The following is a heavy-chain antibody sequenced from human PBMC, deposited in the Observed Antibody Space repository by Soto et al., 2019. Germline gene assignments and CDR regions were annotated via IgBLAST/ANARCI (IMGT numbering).Heavy chain of an antibody. D-gene: IGHD5-12*01. CDR3: AKDLPLGGGYDWRVPGGYFDY. V-gene: IGHV3-30*18. J-gene: IGHJ4*02. CDR1: GFTFSSYG. CDR2: ISYDGSNK. Sequence: GGSLRLSCAASGFTFSSYGMHWVRQAPGKGLEWVAVISYDGSNKYYADSVKGRFTISRDNSKNTLYLQMNSLRAEDTAVYYCAKDLPLGGGYDWRVPGGYFDYWGQGTLVTVSS.